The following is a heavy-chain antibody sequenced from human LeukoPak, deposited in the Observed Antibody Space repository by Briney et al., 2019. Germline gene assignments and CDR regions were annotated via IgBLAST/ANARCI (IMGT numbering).Heavy chain of an antibody. CDR1: EFTFRNYL. Sequence: GGSLGLSCAASEFTFRNYLMNWVRQAPGKGLEWVSFISSTGGTIYYADSVKGRFTVSRDNGKNSLLLQMNSLRAEDTALYYCARGYSRAAFDIWGQGTVVAVSS. CDR3: ARGYSRAAFDI. J-gene: IGHJ3*02. V-gene: IGHV3-48*01. CDR2: ISSTGGTI. D-gene: IGHD2-15*01.